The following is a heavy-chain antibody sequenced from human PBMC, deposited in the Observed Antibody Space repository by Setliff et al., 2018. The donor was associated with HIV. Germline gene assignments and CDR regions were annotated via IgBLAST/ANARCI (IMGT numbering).Heavy chain of an antibody. D-gene: IGHD6-13*01. Sequence: ETLSLTCSVSGASISSYYWSWIRQPPGKGLEWIGYISPAGNTNYNPSLKSRVTISTDTSKNQFSLNVRSVTAADTAIYYCARGLTAPAAAGSWGQGRLVTVSS. CDR1: GASISSYY. J-gene: IGHJ5*02. CDR3: ARGLTAPAAAGS. V-gene: IGHV4-4*09. CDR2: ISPAGNT.